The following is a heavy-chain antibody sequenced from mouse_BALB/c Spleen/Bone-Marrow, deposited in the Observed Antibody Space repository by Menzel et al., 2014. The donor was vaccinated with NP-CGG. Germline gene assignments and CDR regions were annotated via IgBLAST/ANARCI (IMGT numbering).Heavy chain of an antibody. CDR1: GFDFSRFW. CDR3: ARPHYYGYFAY. J-gene: IGHJ3*01. V-gene: IGHV4-1*02. CDR2: MNPESSTI. Sequence: EVKLLESGGGLVQPGGSLKLSCAASGFDFSRFWMSWVRQAPGKGLEWIGEMNPESSTINYTPSLKDKFIISRDNAKNTLYLQMSKVGSEDTALYYCARPHYYGYFAYWGQGTLVTVSA. D-gene: IGHD1-2*01.